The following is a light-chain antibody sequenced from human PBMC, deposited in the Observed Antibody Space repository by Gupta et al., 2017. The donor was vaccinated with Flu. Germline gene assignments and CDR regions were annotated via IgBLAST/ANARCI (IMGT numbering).Light chain of an antibody. CDR3: GTWDGSLFTWV. CDR1: ISSVGNNN. Sequence: KVTISCSGTISSVGNNNVSWYQQLPGTAPKPLIYDNSRRPSGISARFSGSKSGTSATLGITGLQTGDEADYYCGTWDGSLFTWVFGGGTKLTVL. CDR2: DNS. V-gene: IGLV1-51*01. J-gene: IGLJ3*02.